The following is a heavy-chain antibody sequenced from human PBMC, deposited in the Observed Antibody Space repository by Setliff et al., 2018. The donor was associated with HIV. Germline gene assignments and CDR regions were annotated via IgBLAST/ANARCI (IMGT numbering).Heavy chain of an antibody. CDR2: IHYSGST. CDR3: ARVPGGSGSVDY. J-gene: IGHJ4*02. V-gene: IGHV4-59*11. CDR1: GGSISSPY. Sequence: PSETLSLTCTVSGGSISSPYWSWIRQPPGRGLEWIGYIHYSGSTNYNPSLKTRVTISLDTSRNQFSLNLSSVIAADTAVYYCARVPGGSGSVDYWGQGTLVTVSS. D-gene: IGHD3-10*01.